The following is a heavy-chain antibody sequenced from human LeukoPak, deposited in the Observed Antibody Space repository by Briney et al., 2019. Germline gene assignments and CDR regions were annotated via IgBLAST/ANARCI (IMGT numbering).Heavy chain of an antibody. CDR3: ARVSHDGDILTGYLYYYYGMDV. D-gene: IGHD3-9*01. CDR2: INTNTGNP. Sequence: ASVKVSCKTSGFTFTSYGIDWVRQAPGQGLEWMGWINTNTGNPTYAQGFTGRFVFSLDTSVSTAYLQISSLKAEDTAVYYCARVSHDGDILTGYLYYYYGMDVWGQGTTVTVSS. V-gene: IGHV7-4-1*02. J-gene: IGHJ6*02. CDR1: GFTFTSYG.